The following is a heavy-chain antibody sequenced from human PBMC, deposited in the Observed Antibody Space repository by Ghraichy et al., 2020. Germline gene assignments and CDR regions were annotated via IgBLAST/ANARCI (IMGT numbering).Heavy chain of an antibody. J-gene: IGHJ6*02. CDR3: ARDRYYYDSSGYYPYYYYGMDV. V-gene: IGHV4-34*01. CDR2: INHSGST. Sequence: SETLSLTCAVYGGSFSGYYWSWIRQPPGKGLEWIGEINHSGSTNYNPSLKSRVTISVDTSKNQFSLKLSSVTAADTAVYYCARDRYYYDSSGYYPYYYYGMDVWGQGTTVTVSS. CDR1: GGSFSGYY. D-gene: IGHD3-22*01.